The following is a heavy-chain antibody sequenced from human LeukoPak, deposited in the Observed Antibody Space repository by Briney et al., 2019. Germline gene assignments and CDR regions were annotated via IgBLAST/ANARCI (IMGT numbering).Heavy chain of an antibody. CDR3: AKLKDDFWSGKTLGYYYYMDV. CDR2: MSYDGITK. V-gene: IGHV3-30-3*02. Sequence: GRSLRLSCAASGFTFSFYTMHWVRQAPGKGLEWVAVMSYDGITKYYADSVKGRFTISRDNSKNTLYLQMNSLRAEDTAVYYCAKLKDDFWSGKTLGYYYYMDVWGKGTTVTVSS. CDR1: GFTFSFYT. D-gene: IGHD3-3*01. J-gene: IGHJ6*03.